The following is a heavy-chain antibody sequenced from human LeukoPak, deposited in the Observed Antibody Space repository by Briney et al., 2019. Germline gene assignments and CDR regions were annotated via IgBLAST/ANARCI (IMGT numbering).Heavy chain of an antibody. V-gene: IGHV4-39*07. CDR3: ARELRIAAVPHYFDD. J-gene: IGHJ4*02. D-gene: IGHD6-13*01. CDR1: GGSIVNINYY. CDR2: MYYSGST. Sequence: SETLSLTCSVSGGSIVNINYYWGWIRQPPGKGLEWIGSMYYSGSTYYNPPLKSRVTISVDPSKNQFSLKLSSVIAADTAVYYCARELRIAAVPHYFDDWGQGTLVTVSS.